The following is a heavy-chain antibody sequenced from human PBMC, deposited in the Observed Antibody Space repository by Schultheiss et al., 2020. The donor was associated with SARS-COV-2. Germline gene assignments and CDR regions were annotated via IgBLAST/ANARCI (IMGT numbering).Heavy chain of an antibody. J-gene: IGHJ4*02. CDR2: INPNSGNT. CDR3: ARSSFGYSYGDY. V-gene: IGHV1-18*04. D-gene: IGHD5-18*01. Sequence: GESLKISCKASGYTFTSYGISWVRQAPGQGLEWMGWINPNSGNTNYAQKLQGRVTMTTDTSTSTAYMELRSLRSDDTAVYYCARSSFGYSYGDYWGQGTLVTVSS. CDR1: GYTFTSYG.